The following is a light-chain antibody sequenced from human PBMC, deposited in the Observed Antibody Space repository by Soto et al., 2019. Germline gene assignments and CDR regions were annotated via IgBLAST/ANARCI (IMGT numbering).Light chain of an antibody. Sequence: DIHIIQSPSTLSGSVGDRVTITCRAIQTISSWLAWYQQKPGKAPKLLIYKASTLKSGVPSRFSGSGSGTEFTLTISSMQPDDFANYYCQHYNSYSEAFGQGTKVDIK. CDR1: QTISSW. CDR3: QHYNSYSEA. CDR2: KAS. V-gene: IGKV1-5*03. J-gene: IGKJ1*01.